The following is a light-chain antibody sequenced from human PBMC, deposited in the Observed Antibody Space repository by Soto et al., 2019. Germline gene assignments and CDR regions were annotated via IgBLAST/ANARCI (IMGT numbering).Light chain of an antibody. CDR1: QSVSSN. CDR2: GAS. Sequence: EIVMPPSPATLSVSPGASSTLSCRASQSVSSNLAWYQQKPGQAPRLLIYGASTRATGIPDRFSGSGSGTDFTLTISSLQPEDFAVYYCQQYNNWPQTVGQGTKVDIK. V-gene: IGKV3D-15*01. CDR3: QQYNNWPQT. J-gene: IGKJ1*01.